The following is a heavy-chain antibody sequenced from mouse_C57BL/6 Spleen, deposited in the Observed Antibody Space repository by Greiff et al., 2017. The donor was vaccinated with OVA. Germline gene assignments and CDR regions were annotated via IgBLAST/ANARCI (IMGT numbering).Heavy chain of an antibody. J-gene: IGHJ4*01. CDR1: GYTFTDYY. Sequence: VQLKQSGPELVKPGASVKISCKASGYTFTDYYMNWVKQSHGKSLEWIGDINPNNGGTSYNQKFKGKATLTVDKSSSTAYMELRSLTSEYSAVYYCARRRKPAGAMDYGGQGTSVTVSS. V-gene: IGHV1-26*01. CDR2: INPNNGGT. CDR3: ARRRKPAGAMDY.